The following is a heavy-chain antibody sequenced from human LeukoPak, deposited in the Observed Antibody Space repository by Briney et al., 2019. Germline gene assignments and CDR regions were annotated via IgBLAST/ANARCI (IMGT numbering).Heavy chain of an antibody. J-gene: IGHJ4*02. CDR1: GFTFSSYA. CDR2: ISGSGGST. CDR3: AKADYGSGHYFDY. Sequence: PGGSLRLSCAASGFTFSSYAMSWVRQAPGKGPEWVSAISGSGGSTYYADSVKGRFTISRDNSKNTLYLQMNSLRAEDTAVYYCAKADYGSGHYFDYWGQGTLVTVSS. D-gene: IGHD3-10*01. V-gene: IGHV3-23*01.